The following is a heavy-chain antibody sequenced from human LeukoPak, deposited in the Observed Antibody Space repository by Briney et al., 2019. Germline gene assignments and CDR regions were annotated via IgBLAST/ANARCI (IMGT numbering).Heavy chain of an antibody. V-gene: IGHV1-8*01. D-gene: IGHD2-21*02. J-gene: IGHJ3*02. CDR3: ARCTGCDCGGAFDI. CDR1: GNTFTNYD. CDR2: MNPNTGNA. Sequence: GASVKVSCKTSGNTFTNYDINWLRQATGQGLEWMGWMNPNTGNADSAQKFQGRVTMTRNTSISTAYMELSSLRFEDTAVYYCARCTGCDCGGAFDIWGQGTMVTVSS.